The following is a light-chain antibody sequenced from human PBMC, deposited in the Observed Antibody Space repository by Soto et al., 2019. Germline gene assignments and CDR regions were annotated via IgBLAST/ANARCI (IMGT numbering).Light chain of an antibody. CDR2: DAS. V-gene: IGKV3-11*01. Sequence: DIVLTQSPATLSLSPGERATLSCRASQDLRSFLAWYQQRPGQAPRLLIYDASSRATGIPARFSGSGSGTDFTLPISSLEPEDFAVYYCQQRRGRLTFGGGTRVELK. CDR3: QQRRGRLT. J-gene: IGKJ4*01. CDR1: QDLRSF.